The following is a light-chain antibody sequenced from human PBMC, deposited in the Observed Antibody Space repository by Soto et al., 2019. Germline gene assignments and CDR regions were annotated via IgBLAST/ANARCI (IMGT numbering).Light chain of an antibody. CDR3: QQSDRLPIT. J-gene: IGKJ5*01. V-gene: IGKV1-33*01. CDR2: DAS. CDR1: QDISNY. Sequence: DIQMTQSPSSLSASVGDRVTITCRASQDISNYLNWYQQRPGKAHKLLIYDASNLERGVPSRFSGTRSGTHFTFAITSLQPEDVATYYCQQSDRLPITFGQGTRLEI.